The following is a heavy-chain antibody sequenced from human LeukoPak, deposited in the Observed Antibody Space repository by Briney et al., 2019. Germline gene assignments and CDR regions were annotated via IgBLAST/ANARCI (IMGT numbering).Heavy chain of an antibody. V-gene: IGHV1-8*03. CDR2: MNPNSGNT. Sequence: GASVKVSCKASGYTFTSYDINWVRQATGQGLEWMGWMNPNSGNTGYAQKFQGRVAITRNTSISTAYMEPSSLRSEDTAVYYFARDAIAIVRGGISNVGFVIWGRGTMVSVSS. CDR3: ARDAIAIVRGGISNVGFVI. D-gene: IGHD3-10*01. CDR1: GYTFTSYD. J-gene: IGHJ3*02.